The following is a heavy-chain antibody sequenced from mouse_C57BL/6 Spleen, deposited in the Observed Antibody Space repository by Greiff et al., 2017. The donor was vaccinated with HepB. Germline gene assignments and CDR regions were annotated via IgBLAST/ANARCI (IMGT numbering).Heavy chain of an antibody. D-gene: IGHD2-4*01. CDR2: IHPSDSDT. J-gene: IGHJ4*01. V-gene: IGHV1-74*01. CDR1: GYTFTSYW. CDR3: AIQRIYYDYDGYAMDY. Sequence: VQLQESGAELVKPGASVKVSCKASGYTFTSYWMHWVKQRPGQGLEWIGRIHPSDSDTNYNQKFKGKATLTVDKSSSTAYVQLSSLTSEDFAVYYCAIQRIYYDYDGYAMDYWGQGTSVTVAS.